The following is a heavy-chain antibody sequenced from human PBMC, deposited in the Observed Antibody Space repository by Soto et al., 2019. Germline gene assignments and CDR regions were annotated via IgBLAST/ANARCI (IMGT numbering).Heavy chain of an antibody. D-gene: IGHD2-15*01. J-gene: IGHJ3*02. V-gene: IGHV3-21*01. CDR2: ISSSSSYI. CDR1: GFTFSSYS. CDR3: ARAGERGVVVVAATRAFDI. Sequence: GGSLRLSCAASGFTFSSYSMNWVRQAPGKGLEWVSSISSSSSYIYYADSVKGRFTISRDNAKNSLYLQMNSLRAEDTAVYYCARAGERGVVVVAATRAFDIWGQGQWSPSPQ.